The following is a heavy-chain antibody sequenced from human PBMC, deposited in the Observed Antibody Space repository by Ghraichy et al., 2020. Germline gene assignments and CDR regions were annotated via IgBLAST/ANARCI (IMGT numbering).Heavy chain of an antibody. CDR3: ARKYYDFWSGYYRHYYNWFDP. D-gene: IGHD3-3*01. J-gene: IGHJ5*02. CDR2: INHSGST. V-gene: IGHV4-34*01. CDR1: GGSFSGYY. Sequence: SETLSLTCAVYGGSFSGYYWSWIRQPPGKGLEWIGEINHSGSTNYNPSLKSRVTISVDTSKNQFSLKLSSVTAADTAVYYCARKYYDFWSGYYRHYYNWFDPWGQGTLVTVSS.